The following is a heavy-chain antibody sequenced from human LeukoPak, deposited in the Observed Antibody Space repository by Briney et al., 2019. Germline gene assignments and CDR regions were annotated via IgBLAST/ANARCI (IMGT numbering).Heavy chain of an antibody. J-gene: IGHJ3*02. CDR3: ARPYYYDSSGAAFDI. D-gene: IGHD3-22*01. CDR1: GYSFASYW. CDR2: IDPSDSYT. V-gene: IGHV5-10-1*01. Sequence: GESLKISCKGSGYSFASYWIIWVRQMPGKGLEWMGRIDPSDSYTNYSPSFQGHVTISADKSISTAYLQWSSLKASDTAMYYCARPYYYDSSGAAFDIWGQGTMVTVSS.